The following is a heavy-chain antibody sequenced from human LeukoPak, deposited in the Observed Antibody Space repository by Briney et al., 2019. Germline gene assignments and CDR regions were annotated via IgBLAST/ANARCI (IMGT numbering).Heavy chain of an antibody. Sequence: GGSLRLSCAASGFTFSSYEMNWVRQAPWKGLEWVSYISSSGSTIYYADSVKGRFTISRDNAKNSLYLQMNSLRAEDTAVYYCARDQSGSGGWYFDYWGQGTLVTVSS. D-gene: IGHD6-19*01. J-gene: IGHJ4*02. CDR1: GFTFSSYE. V-gene: IGHV3-48*03. CDR2: ISSSGSTI. CDR3: ARDQSGSGGWYFDY.